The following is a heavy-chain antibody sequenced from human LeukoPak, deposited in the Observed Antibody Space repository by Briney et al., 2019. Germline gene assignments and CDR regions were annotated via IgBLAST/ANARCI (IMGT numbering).Heavy chain of an antibody. J-gene: IGHJ4*02. D-gene: IGHD3-10*01. CDR1: GFTVSSNS. Sequence: GGSLRLSCTVSGFTVSSNSMSWVRQAPGKGLEWVSFIYSDNTHYSDSVKGRFTISRDNSKNTLYLQMNSLRVEDSAVYYCATERPDSRVLDYWGQGLVVTVSS. CDR2: IYSDNT. V-gene: IGHV3-66*01. CDR3: ATERPDSRVLDY.